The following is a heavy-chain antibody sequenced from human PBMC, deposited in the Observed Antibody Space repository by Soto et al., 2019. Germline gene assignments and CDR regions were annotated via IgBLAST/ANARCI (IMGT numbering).Heavy chain of an antibody. V-gene: IGHV4-30-4*01. CDR1: GGSISSGDYY. CDR2: IYYSGST. D-gene: IGHD4-17*01. J-gene: IGHJ4*02. CDR3: ARERLMTTVTRYFDY. Sequence: QVQLQESGPGLVKPSQTLSLTCTVSGGSISSGDYYWSWIRQPPGKGLEWIGYIYYSGSTYYNPSLKSRVTVSVHTSNNQFSPKLSSVTAADLAVYYCARERLMTTVTRYFDYWGQGTLVTVSS.